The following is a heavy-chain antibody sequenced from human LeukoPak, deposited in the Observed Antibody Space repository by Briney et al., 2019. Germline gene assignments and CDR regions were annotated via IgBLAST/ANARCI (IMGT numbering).Heavy chain of an antibody. CDR2: ISYDGSNK. J-gene: IGHJ4*02. D-gene: IGHD3-3*01. Sequence: AGGSLRLSCAASGFTFSSYAMHWVRQAPGKGLEWVAVISYDGSNKYYADSVKGRFTISRDNSKNTLYLQMNSLRAEDTAVYYCARDLGHYDFWSGYYTGNFDYWGQGTLVTVSS. V-gene: IGHV3-30-3*01. CDR3: ARDLGHYDFWSGYYTGNFDY. CDR1: GFTFSSYA.